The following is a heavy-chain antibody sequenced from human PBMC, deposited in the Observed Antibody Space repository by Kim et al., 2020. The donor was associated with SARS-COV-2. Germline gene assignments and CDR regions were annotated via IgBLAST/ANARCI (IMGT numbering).Heavy chain of an antibody. V-gene: IGHV3-23*01. Sequence: GGSLRLSCAASGFTFSSYAMSWVRQAPGKGLEWVSAISGSGGSTYYAYSVKGRFTISRDKSKNTLYLQMNSLRGGDTAVYYCAKRPPCAGDCYFSPFDCWGQGTLVTVSS. D-gene: IGHD2-21*02. CDR1: GFTFSSYA. CDR2: ISGSGGST. J-gene: IGHJ4*02. CDR3: AKRPPCAGDCYFSPFDC.